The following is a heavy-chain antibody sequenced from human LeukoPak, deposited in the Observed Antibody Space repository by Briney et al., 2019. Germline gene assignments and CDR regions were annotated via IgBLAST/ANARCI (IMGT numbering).Heavy chain of an antibody. CDR1: GYRLTNNW. J-gene: IGHJ4*02. Sequence: GESLKISCKVSGYRLTNNWIGWVRQEPGKGLEWMGIIYPGYSDTRYSPSFQGQVTFSVDTSTSTVYLQWSSLKASDTAIYYCARFALSSSLDYWGQGTLVTVSP. V-gene: IGHV5-51*01. CDR2: IYPGYSDT. D-gene: IGHD6-13*01. CDR3: ARFALSSSLDY.